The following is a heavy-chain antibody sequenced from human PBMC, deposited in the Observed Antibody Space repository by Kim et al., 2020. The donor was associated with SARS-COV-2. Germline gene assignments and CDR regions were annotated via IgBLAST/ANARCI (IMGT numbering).Heavy chain of an antibody. V-gene: IGHV1-8*01. CDR2: MNPNSGNT. CDR1: GYTFTSYD. CDR3: ASLGEYSGYDWNYYYGMDV. D-gene: IGHD5-12*01. Sequence: ASVKVSCKASGYTFTSYDINWVRQATGQGLEWMGWMNPNSGNTGYAQKFQGRVTMTRNTSISTAYMELSSLRSEDTAVYYCASLGEYSGYDWNYYYGMDVWGQGTTVTVSS. J-gene: IGHJ6*02.